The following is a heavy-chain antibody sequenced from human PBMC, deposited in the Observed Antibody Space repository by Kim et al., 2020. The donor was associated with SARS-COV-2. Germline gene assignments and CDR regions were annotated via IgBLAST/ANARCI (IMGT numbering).Heavy chain of an antibody. V-gene: IGHV4-59*01. Sequence: SETLSLTCTVSGGSISSYYWTWIRQPPGKGLEWIGYIYYSGSTNYNPSLKSRVTISVDTSKNQFSLKVSSVTAADTAVYYCARTYSGYEPLAGMDVWGQGTTVTVSS. CDR3: ARTYSGYEPLAGMDV. CDR2: IYYSGST. J-gene: IGHJ6*02. CDR1: GGSISSYY. D-gene: IGHD5-12*01.